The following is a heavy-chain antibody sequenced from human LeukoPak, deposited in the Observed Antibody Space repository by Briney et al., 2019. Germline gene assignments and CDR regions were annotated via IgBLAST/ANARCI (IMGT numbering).Heavy chain of an antibody. V-gene: IGHV4-61*01. CDR1: GASVTSNRHY. Sequence: SETLSLTCTVSGASVTSNRHYWSFIRQTPGKGLEWIGYIYDNGRTNYNPSLKTRVTMSIDTSKNQFSLNLSSVTAADTAVYYCVGVTQGSYFDYWGQGTRVTVSS. CDR2: IYDNGRT. CDR3: VGVTQGSYFDY. J-gene: IGHJ4*02.